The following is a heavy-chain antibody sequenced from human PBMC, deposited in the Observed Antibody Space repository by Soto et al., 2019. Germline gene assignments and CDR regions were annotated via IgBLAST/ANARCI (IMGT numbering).Heavy chain of an antibody. V-gene: IGHV4-61*01. D-gene: IGHD3-22*01. CDR1: GGSVSSGSYY. CDR2: IYYSGST. CDR3: AKVNYYDSSGNEYYYGMDV. J-gene: IGHJ6*02. Sequence: SETLSLTCTVSGGSVSSGSYYWSWIRQPPGKGLEWIGYIYYSGSTNYNPSLKSRVTISVDTSKNQFSLKLSSVTAADTAVYYCAKVNYYDSSGNEYYYGMDVWGQGTTVTVSS.